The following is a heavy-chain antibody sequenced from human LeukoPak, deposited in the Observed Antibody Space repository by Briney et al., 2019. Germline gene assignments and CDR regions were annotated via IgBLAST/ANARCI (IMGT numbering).Heavy chain of an antibody. J-gene: IGHJ3*02. CDR2: IYYSGST. Sequence: SETLSLTCTVSSGSISSYYWSWIRQPPGKGLEWIGYIYYSGSTNYNPSLKSRVTISVDTSKNQFSLKLSSETAADTAVYYCARGPGVVGATSAFDIWGQGTMVTVSS. V-gene: IGHV4-59*01. CDR3: ARGPGVVGATSAFDI. D-gene: IGHD1-26*01. CDR1: SGSISSYY.